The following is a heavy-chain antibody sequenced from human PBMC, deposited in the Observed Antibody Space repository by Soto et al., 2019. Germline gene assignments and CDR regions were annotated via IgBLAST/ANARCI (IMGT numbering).Heavy chain of an antibody. CDR2: MNTNTDDT. Sequence: QVRLVQSGAQVKKPGASVKVSCVASGYTFTTYDINWVRQAPGQGLEWMGWMNTNTDDTGYAQKFQGRVSMTRNTSIDTAYMELTSLRSDDTAVYFCVRGQLGGYFDYWGQGTLVSVSS. D-gene: IGHD2-15*01. J-gene: IGHJ4*02. CDR1: GYTFTTYD. V-gene: IGHV1-8*01. CDR3: VRGQLGGYFDY.